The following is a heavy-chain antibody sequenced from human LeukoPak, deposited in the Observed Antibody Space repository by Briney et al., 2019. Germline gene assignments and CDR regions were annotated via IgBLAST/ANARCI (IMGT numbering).Heavy chain of an antibody. V-gene: IGHV3-30*18. J-gene: IGHJ4*02. D-gene: IGHD1-1*01. CDR2: ISYDGSNK. CDR1: VFTVSSYG. CDR3: AKDLAGTRYTYYFDY. Sequence: GRSLRLSCAASVFTVSSYGMHWVRQAPGKGLEWGAVISYDGSNKYYADSVKGRFTISRDNSKNTLYLQMNSLRAEDTAVSYCAKDLAGTRYTYYFDYWGQGTLVTVSS.